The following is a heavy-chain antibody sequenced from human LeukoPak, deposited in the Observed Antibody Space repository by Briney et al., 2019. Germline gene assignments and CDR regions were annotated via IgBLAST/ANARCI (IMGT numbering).Heavy chain of an antibody. CDR2: VSGSGGNT. CDR3: AKEYYDSSGYYLFDY. CDR1: GFTFSSYG. Sequence: GGSLRLSCAASGFTFSSYGMSWVRQAPGKGLDWVSGVSGSGGNTYYAESVKGRFTISRDNSKNTVNLQMNSLRAEDTAIYYCAKEYYDSSGYYLFDYWGQGTLVTVSS. J-gene: IGHJ4*02. D-gene: IGHD3-22*01. V-gene: IGHV3-23*01.